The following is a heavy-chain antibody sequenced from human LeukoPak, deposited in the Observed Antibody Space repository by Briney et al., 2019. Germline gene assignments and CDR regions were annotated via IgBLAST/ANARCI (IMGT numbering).Heavy chain of an antibody. CDR2: IHHSGRT. V-gene: IGHV4-38-2*02. CDR3: ARDHLANLASRLFDP. Sequence: SETLSLTCTVSGYSISSDYYWGWIRQPPGKGLEWIGSIHHSGRTYYNPSLKSRVTISVDTSKNQSSLKLSSVTAADTAVYYCARDHLANLASRLFDPWGQGTLVTVSS. CDR1: GYSISSDYY. J-gene: IGHJ5*02. D-gene: IGHD3-3*01.